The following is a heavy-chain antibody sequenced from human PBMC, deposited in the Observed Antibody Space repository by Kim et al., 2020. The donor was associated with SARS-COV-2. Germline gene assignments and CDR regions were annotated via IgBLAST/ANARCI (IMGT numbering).Heavy chain of an antibody. J-gene: IGHJ4*02. CDR3: AKDQQQLETYYFDY. Sequence: ADSVKGRFTSTRDNAKNSLYLQMNSLRAEDKALYYCAKDQQQLETYYFDYWGQGTLVTVSS. V-gene: IGHV3-9*01. D-gene: IGHD6-13*01.